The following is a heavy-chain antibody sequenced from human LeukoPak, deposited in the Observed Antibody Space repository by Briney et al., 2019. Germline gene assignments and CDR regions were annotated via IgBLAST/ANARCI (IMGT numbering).Heavy chain of an antibody. D-gene: IGHD6-19*01. CDR2: ISSSSTI. CDR3: ARGGQWLVPNWFLDP. Sequence: GSLRLSCAASGFTFSSYSMNWVRQAPGKGLEWVSYISSSSTIYYADSVKGRFTISRDNAKNSLYLQMNSLRAEDTAVYYCARGGQWLVPNWFLDPWGQGTLVTVSS. CDR1: GFTFSSYS. J-gene: IGHJ5*02. V-gene: IGHV3-48*01.